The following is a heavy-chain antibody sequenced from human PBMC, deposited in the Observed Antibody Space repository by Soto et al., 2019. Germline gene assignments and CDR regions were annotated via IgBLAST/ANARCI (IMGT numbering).Heavy chain of an antibody. CDR1: GGSVITRSYY. D-gene: IGHD2-21*01. Sequence: QVRLQESGPGLVKPSETLSLTCTVSGGSVITRSYYWNWVRQPPGGGLEWIGYVYYTGSTKFNPSLNSRVTVSLDTSKNLFSLTLRSVTAADTAVYYCARIPTMLLAVDVWGQGAMVSVYS. CDR2: VYYTGST. CDR3: ARIPTMLLAVDV. J-gene: IGHJ3*01. V-gene: IGHV4-61*01.